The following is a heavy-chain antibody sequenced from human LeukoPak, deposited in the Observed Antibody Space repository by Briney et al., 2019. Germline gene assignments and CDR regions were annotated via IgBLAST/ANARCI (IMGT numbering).Heavy chain of an antibody. V-gene: IGHV4-38-2*02. D-gene: IGHD3-3*01. CDR3: ARDVDFWSGYRDY. CDR1: GYSISSGYY. J-gene: IGHJ4*02. CDR2: IYYSGST. Sequence: PSETLSLTCTVSGYSISSGYYWGWIRQPPGKGLEWIGTIYYSGSTYYNPSLKSRVTISVDTSKNQFSLKLSSVTAADTAVYYCARDVDFWSGYRDYWGQGTLVTVSS.